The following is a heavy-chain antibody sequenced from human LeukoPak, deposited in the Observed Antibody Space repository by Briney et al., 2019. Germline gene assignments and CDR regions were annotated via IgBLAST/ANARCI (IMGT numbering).Heavy chain of an antibody. D-gene: IGHD6-13*01. V-gene: IGHV4-30-2*01. CDR2: IYHSGST. Sequence: SETLSLTCTVSGGSISSGGYYWSWIRQPPGKGLEWIGYIYHSGSTYYNPSLKSRVTISVDTSKNQLSLKLSSVTAADTAVYYCARVAAGIGFFQHWGQGTLVTVSS. CDR1: GGSISSGGYY. CDR3: ARVAAGIGFFQH. J-gene: IGHJ1*01.